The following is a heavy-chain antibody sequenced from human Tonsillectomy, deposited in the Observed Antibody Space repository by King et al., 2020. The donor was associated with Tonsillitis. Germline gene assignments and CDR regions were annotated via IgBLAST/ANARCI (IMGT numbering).Heavy chain of an antibody. CDR1: GFTFSSYA. V-gene: IGHV3-23*04. D-gene: IGHD2-21*02. CDR2: ISGICGST. CDR3: AKDSQRIVVVTAHY. Sequence: VQLVESGGGLVQPGGSLRLSCAASGFTFSSYAMSWVRQAPGKGLEWVSAISGICGSTYYADSVKGRFTISRDNSKKTLYLQMNSLRAEDTAVYYCAKDSQRIVVVTAHYWGQGTLVTVSS. J-gene: IGHJ4*02.